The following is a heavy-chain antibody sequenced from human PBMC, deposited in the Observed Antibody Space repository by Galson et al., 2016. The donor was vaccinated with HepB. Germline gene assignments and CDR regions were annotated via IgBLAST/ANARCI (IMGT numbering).Heavy chain of an antibody. CDR1: GFTFSGHG. CDR2: DSMDGRRK. D-gene: IGHD2/OR15-2a*01. J-gene: IGHJ4*02. V-gene: IGHV3-30*18. Sequence: SLRLSCAASGFTFSGHGMHWVRQAPGKGLEWVAADSMDGRRKFYADSVKGRFTISRDNSNNILFLQMSSLRVDDTAVYFCAKRHEYCPPVGCSVDYWGQGTLVSVSS. CDR3: AKRHEYCPPVGCSVDY.